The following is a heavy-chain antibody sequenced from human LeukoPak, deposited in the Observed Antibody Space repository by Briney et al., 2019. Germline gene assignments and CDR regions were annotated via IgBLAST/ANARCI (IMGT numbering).Heavy chain of an antibody. J-gene: IGHJ4*02. V-gene: IGHV4-30-4*01. CDR1: GGSISSGDYY. Sequence: PSQTLSPTCTVSGGSISSGDYYWSWIRQPPGKGLEWIGYIYYSGSTYYNPSLKSRVTISVDTSKNQFSLKLSSVTAADTAVYYCARGDCSSTSCYAGDYWGQGTLVTVSS. D-gene: IGHD2-2*01. CDR2: IYYSGST. CDR3: ARGDCSSTSCYAGDY.